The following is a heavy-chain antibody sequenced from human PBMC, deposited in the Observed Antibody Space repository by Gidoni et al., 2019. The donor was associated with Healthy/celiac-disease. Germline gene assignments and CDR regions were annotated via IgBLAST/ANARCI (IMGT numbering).Heavy chain of an antibody. CDR1: GYSFISYR. J-gene: IGHJ5*02. V-gene: IGHV5-10-1*03. Sequence: EVQLVQSGAEVKKPGESLRISGKGAGYSFISYRISWVRQMPGKGLDWMGRIDPSDSYTNYSPSFQGHVTSSADKSISTAYLQWSSLKASDTAMYYCARHPIAAVGWFDPWGQGTLVTVSS. CDR3: ARHPIAAVGWFDP. CDR2: IDPSDSYT. D-gene: IGHD6-6*01.